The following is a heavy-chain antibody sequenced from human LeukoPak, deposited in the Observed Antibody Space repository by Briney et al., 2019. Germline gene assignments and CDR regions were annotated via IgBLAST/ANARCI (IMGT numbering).Heavy chain of an antibody. V-gene: IGHV4-59*01. Sequence: PSETLSLTCTVSGGSISSYYWSWSRQHPGKGLEWIGYIYYSGSTNYNPSLKSRVTISVDTSKNQFSPKLSSVTAADTAVYYCARYVTRYYYDSSGYGLDYWGQGTLVTVSS. D-gene: IGHD3-22*01. CDR3: ARYVTRYYYDSSGYGLDY. J-gene: IGHJ4*02. CDR2: IYYSGST. CDR1: GGSISSYY.